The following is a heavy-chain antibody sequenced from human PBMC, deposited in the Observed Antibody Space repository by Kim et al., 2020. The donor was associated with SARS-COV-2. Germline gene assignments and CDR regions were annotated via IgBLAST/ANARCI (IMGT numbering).Heavy chain of an antibody. J-gene: IGHJ4*02. CDR3: ARDDSTGYYYLDT. D-gene: IGHD3-22*01. V-gene: IGHV3-7*01. Sequence: YYVDSVKGRFTISRDNAKTSLYLQMNSLRAEDTAVYYCARDDSTGYYYLDTWGRGTLVTVSS.